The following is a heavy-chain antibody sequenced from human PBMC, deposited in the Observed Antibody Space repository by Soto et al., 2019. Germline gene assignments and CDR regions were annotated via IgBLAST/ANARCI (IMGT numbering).Heavy chain of an antibody. Sequence: SETLSLTCAVYGGSFSGYYWSWIRRPPGKGLEWIGEINHRGSTNYNPSLKSRVTLSVDTSKNQFSLKLRSVTAADTAVYYCARRYSGYDFDYWGQGILVTVSS. CDR3: ARRYSGYDFDY. V-gene: IGHV4-34*01. CDR1: GGSFSGYY. CDR2: INHRGST. D-gene: IGHD5-12*01. J-gene: IGHJ4*02.